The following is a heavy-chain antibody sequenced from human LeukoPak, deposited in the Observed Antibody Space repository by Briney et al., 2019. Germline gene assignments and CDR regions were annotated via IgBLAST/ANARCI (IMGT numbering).Heavy chain of an antibody. V-gene: IGHV1-46*01. CDR2: INPSGGST. D-gene: IGHD3-3*01. J-gene: IGHJ6*03. CDR3: ARDPYYDFWSGHYYYYMDV. CDR1: GYTFTSYY. Sequence: ASVSLSCTASGYTFTSYYMHWVRQAPGQGLEWMGLINPSGGSTSYAQTFQGRVTMARDTSTSTVYMELSSLRSEDAAVYYCARDPYYDFWSGHYYYYMDVWGKGTTVTVSS.